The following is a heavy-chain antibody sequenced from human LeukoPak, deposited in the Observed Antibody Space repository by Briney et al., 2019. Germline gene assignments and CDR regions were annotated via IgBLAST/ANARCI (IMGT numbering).Heavy chain of an antibody. CDR1: KFAFSSYA. Sequence: GGSLRLSCAASKFAFSSYAMSWVRQAPGKGLEWVSAISGSGGSTYYADSVKGRFTISRDNSKNTLYLQMNSLRAEDTAVYYCARANAGAFDIWGQGTMVTVSS. V-gene: IGHV3-23*01. CDR3: ARANAGAFDI. CDR2: ISGSGGST. J-gene: IGHJ3*02.